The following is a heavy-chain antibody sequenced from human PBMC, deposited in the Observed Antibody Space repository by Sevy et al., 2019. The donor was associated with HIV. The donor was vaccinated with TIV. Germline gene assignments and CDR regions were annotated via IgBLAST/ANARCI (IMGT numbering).Heavy chain of an antibody. D-gene: IGHD3-9*01. V-gene: IGHV3-23*01. Sequence: GGSLRLSCAASGFTFSSYAMSWVRQAPGKGLEWVSAISGSGGSTYYADSVKGRFTISRDNSKNTLYLQMNSLRAEDTAVYYCAKVDYDILTGYDVGPHFFDYWGQGTLVTVSS. CDR1: GFTFSSYA. CDR3: AKVDYDILTGYDVGPHFFDY. CDR2: ISGSGGST. J-gene: IGHJ4*02.